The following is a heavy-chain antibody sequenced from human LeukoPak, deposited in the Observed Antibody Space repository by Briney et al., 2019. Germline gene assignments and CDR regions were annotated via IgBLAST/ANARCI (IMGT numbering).Heavy chain of an antibody. Sequence: SVKVSCKASGGTFSSYAISWVRQAPGQGLEWMGGIIPIFGTANYAQKFQGRVTITADESTSTAYMELSSLRSEDTAVYYCARDLLRGYSYGPFDYWGQGTLVTVSS. CDR3: ARDLLRGYSYGPFDY. J-gene: IGHJ4*02. CDR2: IIPIFGTA. CDR1: GGTFSSYA. D-gene: IGHD5-18*01. V-gene: IGHV1-69*13.